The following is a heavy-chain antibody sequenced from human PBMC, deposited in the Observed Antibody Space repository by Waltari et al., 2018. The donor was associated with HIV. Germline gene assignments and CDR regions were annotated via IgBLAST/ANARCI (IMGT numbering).Heavy chain of an antibody. CDR1: GYTFTGYY. Sequence: QVQLVQSGAEVQKPGASVKVSCKASGYTFTGYYMHWVRQAPGQGLEWMGRINPNSGGTNYAQKFQGRVTMTRDTSISTAYMELSRLRSDDTAVYYCARRYYDSSGYYAFDIWGQGTMVTVSS. V-gene: IGHV1-2*06. D-gene: IGHD3-22*01. J-gene: IGHJ3*02. CDR3: ARRYYDSSGYYAFDI. CDR2: INPNSGGT.